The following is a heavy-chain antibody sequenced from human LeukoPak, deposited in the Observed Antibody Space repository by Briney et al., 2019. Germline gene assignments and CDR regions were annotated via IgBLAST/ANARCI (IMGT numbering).Heavy chain of an antibody. CDR3: AGERGEEYSSGWYKTNYFYN. CDR2: IYYSGST. CDR1: DGSMSSSSFY. Sequence: SDTLSLTCTVSDGSMSSSSFYWGWIRQPPGKGLEWIGSIYYSGSTDYTPSLESRVAISADMSKNQISLKLTSVTGADTAVYYCAGERGEEYSSGWYKTNYFYNWGQGIRVTVSS. J-gene: IGHJ4*02. D-gene: IGHD6-19*01. V-gene: IGHV4-39*07.